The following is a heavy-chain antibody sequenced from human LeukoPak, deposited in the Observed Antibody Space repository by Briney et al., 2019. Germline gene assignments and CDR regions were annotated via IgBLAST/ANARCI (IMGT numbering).Heavy chain of an antibody. D-gene: IGHD1-1*01. CDR2: IKQDGTEK. CDR1: GFTFTTYW. J-gene: IGHJ6*03. CDR3: ATGFFYFYYMDV. Sequence: PGGSLRLSRAASGFTFTTYWMSWVRQPPGKGLEWVANIKQDGTEKYYVDSVKGRFTISRDNAKNSLYLQMNSLRAEDTAVYYCATGFFYFYYMDVWGKGTTVTISS. V-gene: IGHV3-7*01.